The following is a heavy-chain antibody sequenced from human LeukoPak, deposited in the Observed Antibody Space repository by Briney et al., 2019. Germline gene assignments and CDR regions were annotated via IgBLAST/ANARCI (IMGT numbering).Heavy chain of an antibody. Sequence: GASVKVSCKASGYTFTSYGISWVRQAPGQGLEWMGWISAYNGNTNYAQKLQGRVTMTTDTSTSTAYMELRSPRSDDTAVYYCARDPSPTLYYYYGMDVWGKGTTVTVSS. CDR2: ISAYNGNT. CDR3: ARDPSPTLYYYYGMDV. V-gene: IGHV1-18*04. CDR1: GYTFTSYG. J-gene: IGHJ6*04.